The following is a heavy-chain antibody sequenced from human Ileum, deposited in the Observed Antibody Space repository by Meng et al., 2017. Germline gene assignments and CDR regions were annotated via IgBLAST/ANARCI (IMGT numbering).Heavy chain of an antibody. Sequence: SETLSLTCTISGGSIISYYWSWIRQPPGKGLEWIGYIYYSGSTNYNPSLKSRVTISVDTSKNQFSLKLSSVTAADTAVYYCARAAVVRPRLMGAFDIWGQGTMVTVSS. CDR3: ARAAVVRPRLMGAFDI. J-gene: IGHJ3*02. V-gene: IGHV4-59*01. D-gene: IGHD4-23*01. CDR1: GGSIISYY. CDR2: IYYSGST.